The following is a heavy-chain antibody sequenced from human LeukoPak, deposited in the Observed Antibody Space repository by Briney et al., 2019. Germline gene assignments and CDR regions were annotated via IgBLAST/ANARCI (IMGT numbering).Heavy chain of an antibody. Sequence: GGSLRLSCTASRFTFSSSWMSWVRQAPGKGLEWVANIKRNGSEIFYVDSVKSRFSISRDKTKNSLCLQMNSLRAENTAVYYCAIGNYFDYWGQGTLVTVSS. J-gene: IGHJ4*02. CDR2: IKRNGSEI. CDR1: RFTFSSSW. V-gene: IGHV3-7*01. D-gene: IGHD1-14*01. CDR3: AIGNYFDY.